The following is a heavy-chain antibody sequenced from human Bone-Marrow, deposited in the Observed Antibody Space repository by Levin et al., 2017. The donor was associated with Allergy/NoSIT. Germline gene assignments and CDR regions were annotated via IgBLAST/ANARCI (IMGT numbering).Heavy chain of an antibody. V-gene: IGHV4-39*02. J-gene: IGHJ5*02. CDR1: GGSINNNRNY. CDR3: ARLVPGKNWLDP. CDR2: IFYSGST. Sequence: GSLRLSCSVSGGSINNNRNYWVWIRQTPGTGLEWLGHIFYSGSTHYNPSLMSRVTMSVDTSKNDFSLNVSSVTAADTAIYYCARLVPGKNWLDPWGQGTPVTVSS. D-gene: IGHD2-21*01.